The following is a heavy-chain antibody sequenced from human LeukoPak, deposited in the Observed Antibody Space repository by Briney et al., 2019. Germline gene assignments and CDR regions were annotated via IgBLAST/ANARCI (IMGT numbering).Heavy chain of an antibody. CDR1: GGTFSSYA. Sequence: SVKVSCKASGGTFSSYATSWVRQAPGQGLEWMGRIIPILGIANYAQKFQGRVTITADKSTSTAYMELSSLRSEDTAVYYCARDTAMVNDAFDIWGQGTMVTVSS. CDR3: ARDTAMVNDAFDI. V-gene: IGHV1-69*04. CDR2: IIPILGIA. D-gene: IGHD5-18*01. J-gene: IGHJ3*02.